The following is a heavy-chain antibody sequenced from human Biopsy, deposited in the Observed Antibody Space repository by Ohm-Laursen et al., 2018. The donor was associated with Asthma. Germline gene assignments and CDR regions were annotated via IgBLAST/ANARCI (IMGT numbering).Heavy chain of an antibody. J-gene: IGHJ4*02. V-gene: IGHV1-69*17. CDR3: ARDHCSALWAGVSTDNCYFDY. Sequence: SSVKVSCKASEDTFSSYVISWVRQAPGQGLEWMGGIMPPFGLTNYAQRFQDRLTISADKSTRTAYMELRRLRSEDSAVYCCARDHCSALWAGVSTDNCYFDYWGQGTLLTVFS. D-gene: IGHD5/OR15-5a*01. CDR1: EDTFSSYV. CDR2: IMPPFGLT.